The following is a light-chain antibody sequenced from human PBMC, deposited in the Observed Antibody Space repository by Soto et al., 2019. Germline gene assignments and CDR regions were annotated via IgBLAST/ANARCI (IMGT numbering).Light chain of an antibody. Sequence: EIVLTQSPGTLSLSPGERATLSCRASQNVNSNHIACYQQKPGQAPRLLIYGPSSRATGIPERFSGSGSGTDFTLTISRLEPEDFAVYFCHQFGSSPQTFGHGTKVEIK. CDR3: HQFGSSPQT. J-gene: IGKJ1*01. V-gene: IGKV3-20*01. CDR1: QNVNSNH. CDR2: GPS.